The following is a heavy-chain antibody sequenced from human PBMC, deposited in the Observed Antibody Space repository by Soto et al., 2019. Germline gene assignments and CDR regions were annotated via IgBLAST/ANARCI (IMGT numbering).Heavy chain of an antibody. CDR1: GGSISSGGYY. V-gene: IGHV4-31*03. CDR3: ARAGPDSRGYYKLIDY. D-gene: IGHD3-22*01. CDR2: IYYSGST. J-gene: IGHJ4*02. Sequence: PSETLSLTCTVSGGSISSGGYYWSWIRQHPGKGLEWIGYIYYSGSTYYNPSLKSRVTISVDTSKNQFSLKLSSVTAADTAVYYCARAGPDSRGYYKLIDYWGQGTLVTVSS.